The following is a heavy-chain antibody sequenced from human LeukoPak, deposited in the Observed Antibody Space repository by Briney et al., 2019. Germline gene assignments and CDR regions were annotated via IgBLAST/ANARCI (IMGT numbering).Heavy chain of an antibody. CDR2: IYYSGSS. CDR1: GGSINNGGYY. D-gene: IGHD5-24*01. J-gene: IGHJ4*02. CDR3: ARNRDGYNSFDY. Sequence: SETLSLTCTVSGGSINNGGYYWSWSRQHPGKGLEWIGYIYYSGSSYYNPSLRSRVTISVDTSKNHFSLKLSSVTAADTAVYYCARNRDGYNSFDYWGQGTLVTVSS. V-gene: IGHV4-31*03.